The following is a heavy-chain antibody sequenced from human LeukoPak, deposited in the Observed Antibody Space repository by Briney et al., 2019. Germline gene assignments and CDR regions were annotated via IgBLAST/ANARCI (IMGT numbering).Heavy chain of an antibody. Sequence: SETLSLTCAVYGGSFSGYYWSWIRQPPGKGLEWIGEINHSGSTNYNPSLKSRVTISVDTYKNQFSLKLSSVTAADTAVYYCARGPPYIVVVTGIGFFDSWGQGTLVTVSS. CDR1: GGSFSGYY. CDR3: ARGPPYIVVVTGIGFFDS. V-gene: IGHV4-34*01. CDR2: INHSGST. J-gene: IGHJ4*02. D-gene: IGHD2-21*02.